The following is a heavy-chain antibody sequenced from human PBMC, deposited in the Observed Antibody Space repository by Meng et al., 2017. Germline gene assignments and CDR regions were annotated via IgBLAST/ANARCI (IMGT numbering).Heavy chain of an antibody. Sequence: QIQLTQSGPGLVKPPPTLPLICAIAGDSVSSNSAAWNWIRQSPSRGLEWLGRAYYRSKWYHDYAESVKSRISIDPDTSKNQFSLQLRSVTPEDSAVYYCARGSYSFDSWGQRTLVTVSS. CDR3: ARGSYSFDS. D-gene: IGHD1-26*01. V-gene: IGHV6-1*01. CDR2: AYYRSKWYH. J-gene: IGHJ4*02. CDR1: GDSVSSNSAA.